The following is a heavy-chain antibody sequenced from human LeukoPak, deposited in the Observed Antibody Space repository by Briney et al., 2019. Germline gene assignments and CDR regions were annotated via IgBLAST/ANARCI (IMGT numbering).Heavy chain of an antibody. CDR1: GGSISSGGYS. CDR3: ARLAVNVRYFDS. J-gene: IGHJ4*02. Sequence: SETLSLTCAVSGGSISSGGYSWSWIRQPPGKGLEWIGYIYHSGSTYYNPSLKSRVTISVDRSKNQFSLKLSSVTAADTAVYYCARLAVNVRYFDSWGQGMLFNVSS. D-gene: IGHD3-9*01. V-gene: IGHV4-30-2*01. CDR2: IYHSGST.